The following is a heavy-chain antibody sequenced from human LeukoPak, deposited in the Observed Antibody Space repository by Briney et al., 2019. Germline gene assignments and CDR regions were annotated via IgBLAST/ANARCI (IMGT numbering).Heavy chain of an antibody. Sequence: SQTLSHTCTVSGGSISSGSYYWSWIRQPAGKGLEWIGRIYTSGSTNYNPSLKSRVTISVDTSKNQFSLKLSSVTAADTAVYYCARTSGYSSGWYMDYFDYWGQGTLVTVSS. D-gene: IGHD6-19*01. CDR3: ARTSGYSSGWYMDYFDY. CDR1: GGSISSGSYY. V-gene: IGHV4-61*02. J-gene: IGHJ4*02. CDR2: IYTSGST.